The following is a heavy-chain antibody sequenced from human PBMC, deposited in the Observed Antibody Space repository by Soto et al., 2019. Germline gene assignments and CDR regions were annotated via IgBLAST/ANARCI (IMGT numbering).Heavy chain of an antibody. V-gene: IGHV3-49*03. CDR1: GFTFGDHA. CDR3: QYQLLTYYYGMDV. CDR2: IRSKAYGGTT. Sequence: PGGSLRLSCIGSGFTFGDHAMSWFRQAPGKGVEWVGFIRSKAYGGTTEYAASVKGRFTIARDDSNSIAYLQMNSLKTEDTAVYYCQYQLLTYYYGMDVWGQGTTVTVSS. J-gene: IGHJ6*02. D-gene: IGHD2-2*01.